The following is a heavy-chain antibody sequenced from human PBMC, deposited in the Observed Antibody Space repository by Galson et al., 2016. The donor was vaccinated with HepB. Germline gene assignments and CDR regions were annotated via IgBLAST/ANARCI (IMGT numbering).Heavy chain of an antibody. CDR1: GFTFRNYA. J-gene: IGHJ6*02. Sequence: SLRLSCAASGFTFRNYAMCWVRQAPGKGLEWVAVISYDGSNKYYADSVKGRFTISRDNSKNTQYLQMDGLRAEDTAVYYCAREGSLSPDYFYGMDVWGQGTTVTVSS. CDR2: ISYDGSNK. D-gene: IGHD3-10*01. CDR3: AREGSLSPDYFYGMDV. V-gene: IGHV3-30*04.